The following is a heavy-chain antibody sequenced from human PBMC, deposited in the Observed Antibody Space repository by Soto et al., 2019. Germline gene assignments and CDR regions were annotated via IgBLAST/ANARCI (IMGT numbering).Heavy chain of an antibody. Sequence: QVQLVQSGAEVKKPGSSVKVSCKASGGTFSSYAISWVRQAPGQGLEWMGGIIPIFGTANYAQKFQGRVTITANKSTSTAYMELSSLRSEDTAVYYCARAPGSSGSYYYYYGMDVWGQGTTVTVSS. CDR3: ARAPGSSGSYYYYYGMDV. V-gene: IGHV1-69*06. CDR2: IIPIFGTA. J-gene: IGHJ6*02. D-gene: IGHD3-10*01. CDR1: GGTFSSYA.